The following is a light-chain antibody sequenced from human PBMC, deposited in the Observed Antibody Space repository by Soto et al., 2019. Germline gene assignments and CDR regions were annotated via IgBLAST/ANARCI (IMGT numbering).Light chain of an antibody. Sequence: EIVITQSPAILSVSPGERATLSCRASQSVSSNLAGYQPKPGQAPRLLIYGSSTRATGIPARFSGSGSGTEFTLTISSLQSEDSAIYYCQDRSSWPLGTFGQGTKVDIK. CDR3: QDRSSWPLGT. CDR1: QSVSSN. CDR2: GSS. J-gene: IGKJ1*01. V-gene: IGKV3-15*01.